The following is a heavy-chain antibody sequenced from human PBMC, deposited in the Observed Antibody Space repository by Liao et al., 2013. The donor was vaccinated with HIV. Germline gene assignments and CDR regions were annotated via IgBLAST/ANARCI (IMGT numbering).Heavy chain of an antibody. CDR2: IYYSGST. CDR3: ARILRQSGYYFDF. CDR1: GGSINSGDFY. J-gene: IGHJ4*02. Sequence: QVQLQESGPGLVKPSETLSLSCSVSGGSINSGDFYWSWIRQPPGKGLEWMGYIYYSGSTNYNPSLKSRLGVSIDTSKQQFTLSLNSVTAADTAVYYCARILRQSGYYFDFWGPGTLVTVSS. V-gene: IGHV4-30-4*01. D-gene: IGHD3-10*01.